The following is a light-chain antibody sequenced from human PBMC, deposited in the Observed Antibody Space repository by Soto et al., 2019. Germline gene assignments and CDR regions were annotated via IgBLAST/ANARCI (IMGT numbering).Light chain of an antibody. CDR2: AS. V-gene: IGKV3-20*01. J-gene: IGKJ3*01. CDR1: QSVSDSY. Sequence: EIVLTQSPGTLFLSPGERATLSCRASQSVSDSYLAWYQQKPGQAPRLLIYASSRATGIPDRFSGNGSGTDFTLTISRLEPEDFAVYYCQHYGTSALFGPGTKVDIK. CDR3: QHYGTSAL.